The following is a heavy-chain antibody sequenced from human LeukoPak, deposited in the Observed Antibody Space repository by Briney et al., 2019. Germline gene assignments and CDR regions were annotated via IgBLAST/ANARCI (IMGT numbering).Heavy chain of an antibody. V-gene: IGHV3-23*01. Sequence: HGGPLRLSCAASGVTVGTNSMSWARQSPGKGLDWAPAISGSGGSTYYADSVKGRFTISRDNSKNTLYLQMNSLRAEDTAVYYCAKDPTVPGTAEYFQHWGQGTLVTVSS. CDR1: GVTVGTNS. J-gene: IGHJ1*01. CDR3: AKDPTVPGTAEYFQH. CDR2: ISGSGGST. D-gene: IGHD1-7*01.